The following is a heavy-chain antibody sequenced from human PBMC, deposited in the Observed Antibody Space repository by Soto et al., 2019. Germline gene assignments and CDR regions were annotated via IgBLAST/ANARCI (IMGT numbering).Heavy chain of an antibody. J-gene: IGHJ6*02. Sequence: PGESLKISCKASGYSFTTYWIGWVRLMPGKGLEWMGIIYPGDSDTKYSPSLQGQVTISADTSISTAYLQWTSLKASDTAMYYCARSRRGAYSSGWYSLSDSYNSGIDVLGQGDKVTVSS. CDR2: IYPGDSDT. CDR1: GYSFTTYW. CDR3: ARSRRGAYSSGWYSLSDSYNSGIDV. V-gene: IGHV5-51*01. D-gene: IGHD6-19*01.